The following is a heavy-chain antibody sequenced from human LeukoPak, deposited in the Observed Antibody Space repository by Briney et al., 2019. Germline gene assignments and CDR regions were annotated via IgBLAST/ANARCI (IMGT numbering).Heavy chain of an antibody. D-gene: IGHD6-6*01. J-gene: IGHJ4*02. CDR3: AREVVRFDY. Sequence: ASVKVSCKASGYTFNTHSITWVRQAPGQGLEWLGWINAVTGKPTYAQDFTGRFVFSLDKSVSTTYLQISSLKAEDTAVYYCAREVVRFDYWGQGTLVAVSS. CDR1: GYTFNTHS. V-gene: IGHV7-4-1*02. CDR2: INAVTGKP.